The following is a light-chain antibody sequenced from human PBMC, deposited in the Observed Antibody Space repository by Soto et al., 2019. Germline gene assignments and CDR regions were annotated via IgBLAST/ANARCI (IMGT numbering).Light chain of an antibody. CDR3: QQLNSYPGFT. J-gene: IGKJ3*01. CDR2: AAS. Sequence: DIQLTQSPSFLSASVGDRVTITCRASQGISSYLAWYQQKPGKAPKLLIYAASTLQSGVPSRFSGSGSGTEFTLTISSLQPEDFATYYCQQLNSYPGFTSGPGTKVDIK. V-gene: IGKV1-9*01. CDR1: QGISSY.